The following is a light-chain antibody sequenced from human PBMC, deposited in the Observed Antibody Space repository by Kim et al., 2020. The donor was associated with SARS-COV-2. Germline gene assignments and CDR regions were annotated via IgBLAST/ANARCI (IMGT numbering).Light chain of an antibody. Sequence: SYELTQPPSVSVAPGKTARITCGGTSIGSKSVHWYQQKPGQAPVLVISYDSVRPSGIPERFSGSNSGNTATVTISRVEAVDEANYYCQVWDSSDDHRVVFGGGTQLTVL. CDR3: QVWDSSDDHRVV. CDR1: SIGSKS. V-gene: IGLV3-21*04. CDR2: YDS. J-gene: IGLJ2*01.